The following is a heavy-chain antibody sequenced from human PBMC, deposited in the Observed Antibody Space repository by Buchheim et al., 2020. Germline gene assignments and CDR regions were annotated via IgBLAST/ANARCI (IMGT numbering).Heavy chain of an antibody. V-gene: IGHV2-5*02. Sequence: QITLKESGPTLVKPTQTLTLTSIYSRYSLFTSGVGVGWIRQPPGKALEWLALIYWDDDKRYSPSLKSRLTIPKETPKNQVVLTMTNMDPVDTATYYCALQISIVANWFDPWGQGTL. J-gene: IGHJ5*02. CDR2: IYWDDDK. CDR1: RYSLFTSGVG. D-gene: IGHD2-15*01. CDR3: ALQISIVANWFDP.